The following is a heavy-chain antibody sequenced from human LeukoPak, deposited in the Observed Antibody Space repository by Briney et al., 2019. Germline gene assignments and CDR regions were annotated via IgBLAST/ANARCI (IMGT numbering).Heavy chain of an antibody. CDR3: ARQGSIVVVPANRFDP. Sequence: PSETLSLTCTVSGGSISSSSYYWGWIRQPPGKGLEWIGSIYYSGSTYYNPSLKSRVTISVDTSKNQFSLKLSSVTAADTAVYYCARQGSIVVVPANRFDPWGQGTLATVSS. J-gene: IGHJ5*02. CDR2: IYYSGST. D-gene: IGHD2-2*01. CDR1: GGSISSSSYY. V-gene: IGHV4-39*01.